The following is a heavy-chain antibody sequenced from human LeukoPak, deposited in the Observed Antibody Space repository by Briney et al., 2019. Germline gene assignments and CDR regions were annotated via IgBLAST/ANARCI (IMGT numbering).Heavy chain of an antibody. CDR2: ISYDGSDK. D-gene: IGHD1-20*01. CDR3: AKSRHPYNWNDGAFFDY. Sequence: GGSLRLSCAASRFTFSSYGMRWVRQAPGKGLEWVAVISYDGSDKYYADSVKGRFTISRDSSKNTLYLQMNSLRAEDTAVYYCAKSRHPYNWNDGAFFDYWGQGTLVTVSS. CDR1: RFTFSSYG. V-gene: IGHV3-30*18. J-gene: IGHJ4*02.